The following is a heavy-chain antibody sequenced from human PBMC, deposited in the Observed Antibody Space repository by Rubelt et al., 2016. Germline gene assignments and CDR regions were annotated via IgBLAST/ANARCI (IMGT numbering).Heavy chain of an antibody. Sequence: QVQLVQSGAEVKKPGASVKVSCQASGYTFTSYGISWVRQAPGQALAWMGWVRAYNGNPKYAQKCTGAVTRTTDTSTSTAYMELRSRRSDDTAVYYWARDRIRIAARQGWYFDLWGRGTLVTVSS. D-gene: IGHD6-6*01. CDR2: VRAYNGNP. CDR3: ARDRIRIAARQGWYFDL. J-gene: IGHJ2*01. CDR1: GYTFTSYG. V-gene: IGHV1-18*01.